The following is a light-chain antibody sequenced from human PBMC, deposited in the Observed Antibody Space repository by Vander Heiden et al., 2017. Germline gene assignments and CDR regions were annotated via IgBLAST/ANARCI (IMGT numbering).Light chain of an antibody. CDR3: QSADSSGTYYV. CDR2: KDS. CDR1: ALPKQY. J-gene: IGLJ1*01. V-gene: IGLV3-25*03. Sequence: YELTQPPSVSVTPGQTARITCSGDALPKQYAYWYQQKPGQAPVLVIYKDSERPSGIPERFSGSSSGTTVTLTISGVQAEDEADYYCQSADSSGTYYVFGTGTKVTVL.